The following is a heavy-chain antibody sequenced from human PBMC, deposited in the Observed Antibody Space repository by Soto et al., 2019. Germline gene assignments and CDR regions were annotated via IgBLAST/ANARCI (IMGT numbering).Heavy chain of an antibody. V-gene: IGHV2-5*02. CDR2: IYWDDDK. D-gene: IGHD5-12*01. Sequence: QITLKESGPTLVKPTQTLTLTCTFSGFSLSTSGVGVGWIRQPPGKALEWLALIYWDDDKRYSPSLKSRLTIPKDPPKTPVVLTMTNMDPVDTATYYCALRSCYDWSYWGQGTLVTLSS. CDR1: GFSLSTSGVG. CDR3: ALRSCYDWSY. J-gene: IGHJ4*02.